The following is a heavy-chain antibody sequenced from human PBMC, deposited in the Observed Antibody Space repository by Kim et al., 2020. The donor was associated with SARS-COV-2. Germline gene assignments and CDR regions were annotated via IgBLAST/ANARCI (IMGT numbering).Heavy chain of an antibody. V-gene: IGHV4-39*01. D-gene: IGHD4-17*01. J-gene: IGHJ4*02. CDR2: IYYSGST. CDR1: GGSISSSSYY. Sequence: SETLSLTCTVSGGSISSSSYYWGWIRQPPGKGLEWIGSIYYSGSTYYNPSLKSRVTISVDTSKNQFSLKLSSVTAADTAVYYCARMSTVVNAFDYWGQGT. CDR3: ARMSTVVNAFDY.